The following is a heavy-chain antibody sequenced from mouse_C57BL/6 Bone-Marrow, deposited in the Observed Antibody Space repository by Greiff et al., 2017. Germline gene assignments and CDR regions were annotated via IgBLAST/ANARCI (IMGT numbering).Heavy chain of an antibody. CDR2: IDPSDSYT. Sequence: QVQLQQPGAELVMPGASVKLSCKASGYTFTSYWMHWVKQRPGKGLEWIGEIDPSDSYTNYNQKFKGKATLTVDTSSSTAYMQLSSLTSEDSAVYYCARRAYYYGSSSWFAYWGQGTLVTVAA. CDR3: ARRAYYYGSSSWFAY. CDR1: GYTFTSYW. V-gene: IGHV1-69*01. D-gene: IGHD1-1*01. J-gene: IGHJ3*01.